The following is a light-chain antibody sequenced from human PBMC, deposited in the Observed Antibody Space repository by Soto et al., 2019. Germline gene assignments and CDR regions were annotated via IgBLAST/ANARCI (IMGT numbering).Light chain of an antibody. V-gene: IGLV2-23*02. CDR1: SSDVGSYNL. CDR2: EVS. J-gene: IGLJ3*02. Sequence: QLVLTQPASVSGSPGQSITISCTGTSSDVGSYNLVSWYQRHPGKAPKLMIYEVSKRPSGTSNRFSGSKSGDTASLTISGLQAEDEAHYYCCSYGGSYSLVFGGGTKLTVL. CDR3: CSYGGSYSLV.